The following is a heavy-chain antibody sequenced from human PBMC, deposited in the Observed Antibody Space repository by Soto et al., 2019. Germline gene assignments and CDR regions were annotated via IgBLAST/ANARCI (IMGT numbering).Heavy chain of an antibody. J-gene: IGHJ6*02. D-gene: IGHD6-25*01. CDR1: GGTFSSYA. CDR2: IIPIFGTA. CDR3: ARDDPPPGYPTPYYYGMDV. V-gene: IGHV1-69*13. Sequence: GASVKVSCKASGGTFSSYAISWVRQAPGQGLEWMGGIIPIFGTANYAQKFQGRVTITADESTSTAYMELSSLRSEDTAVYYCARDDPPPGYPTPYYYGMDVWGQGTTVTVSS.